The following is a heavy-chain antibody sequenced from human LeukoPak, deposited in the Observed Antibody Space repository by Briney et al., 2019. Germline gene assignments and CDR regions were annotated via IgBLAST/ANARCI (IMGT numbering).Heavy chain of an antibody. CDR1: GGTFSSYA. CDR2: IIPIFGTA. CDR3: ARVRDGYNDAYDI. D-gene: IGHD5-24*01. J-gene: IGHJ3*02. V-gene: IGHV1-69*05. Sequence: ASVKVSCKASGGTFSSYAISWVRQAPGQGLEWMGGIIPIFGTANYAQNFQARVTMTRDTSTSTVYMELSSLRSEDTAVYYCARVRDGYNDAYDIWGQGTMVTVPS.